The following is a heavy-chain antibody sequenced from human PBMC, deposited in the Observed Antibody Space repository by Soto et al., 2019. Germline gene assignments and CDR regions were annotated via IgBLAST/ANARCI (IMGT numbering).Heavy chain of an antibody. V-gene: IGHV1-69*13. CDR2: IIPIFGTS. D-gene: IGHD5-12*01. CDR3: ARCGYSGSEEDYYYHGMEV. J-gene: IGHJ6*01. CDR1: GGTFSSYA. Sequence: ASVKVSCKASGGTFSSYAISWVRQAPGQGLEWMGGIIPIFGTSNYGQKFQGRVTITADESTSTAYMEMSSLRSEDTAEYYCARCGYSGSEEDYYYHGMEVWGQGTTVTVSS.